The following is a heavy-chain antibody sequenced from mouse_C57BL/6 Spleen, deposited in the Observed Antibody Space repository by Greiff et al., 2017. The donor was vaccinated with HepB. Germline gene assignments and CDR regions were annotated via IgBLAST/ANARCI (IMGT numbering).Heavy chain of an antibody. CDR1: GFSLSTFGMG. Sequence: QVQLKESGPGLLQPSQTLSLSCSFSGFSLSTFGMGVGWSRQPAGKGLEWLAHIWWDDDKYYNPVLKSRLTISKDTSKNQVILKIANLDTADTATYYCARVAYGGYSFAYWGQGTLVTVSA. J-gene: IGHJ3*01. V-gene: IGHV8-8*01. D-gene: IGHD2-3*01. CDR2: IWWDDDK. CDR3: ARVAYGGYSFAY.